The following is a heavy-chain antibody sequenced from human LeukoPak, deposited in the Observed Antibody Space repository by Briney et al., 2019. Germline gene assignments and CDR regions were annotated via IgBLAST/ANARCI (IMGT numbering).Heavy chain of an antibody. CDR1: GFTFSSNA. CDR2: ISGSGGST. D-gene: IGHD1-26*01. J-gene: IGHJ5*02. Sequence: TGGSLRLSCAASGFTFSSNAMRWVRQAPGKGLEWVSAISGSGGSTYYADSVKGRFTISRDNSKNPLYLQMNSLRAEDTAVYYCAKDQLKGELLPRYNWFDPWGQGTLATVSS. CDR3: AKDQLKGELLPRYNWFDP. V-gene: IGHV3-23*01.